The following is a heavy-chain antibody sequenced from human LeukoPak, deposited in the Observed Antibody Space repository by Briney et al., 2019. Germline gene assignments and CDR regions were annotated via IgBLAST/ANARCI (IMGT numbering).Heavy chain of an antibody. CDR2: IYYSGST. CDR3: ARSRGSGWSEDYFDY. V-gene: IGHV4-59*01. Sequence: SETLSLTCTVSGGSISSYYWSWIRQPPGKGLEWIGYIYYSGSTNYNPSLKSRVTTSVDTSKNQFSLKLSSVTAADTAVYYCARSRGSGWSEDYFDYWGQGTLVTVSS. D-gene: IGHD6-19*01. J-gene: IGHJ4*02. CDR1: GGSISSYY.